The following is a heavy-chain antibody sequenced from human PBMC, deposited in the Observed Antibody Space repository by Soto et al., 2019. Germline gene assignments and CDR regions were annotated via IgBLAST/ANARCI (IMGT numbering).Heavy chain of an antibody. V-gene: IGHV4-31*11. CDR2: VYYSGST. J-gene: IGHJ4*02. Sequence: SESLSLTCAVSGCSISSGGYYWSWIRQHPGKGLEWIGYVYYSGSTYYNPSLKSRVTISVDTSKNQFSLKLSSVTAADTAVYYCARVMLAVAGIDYWGQGTLVTVSS. CDR3: ARVMLAVAGIDY. D-gene: IGHD6-19*01. CDR1: GCSISSGGYY.